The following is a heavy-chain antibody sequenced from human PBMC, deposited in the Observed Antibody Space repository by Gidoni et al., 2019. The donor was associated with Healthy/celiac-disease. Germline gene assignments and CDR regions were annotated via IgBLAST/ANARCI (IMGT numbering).Heavy chain of an antibody. CDR3: AKDDYSWGSYRLGAEYFQH. V-gene: IGHV3-23*01. CDR2: ISGSGGGT. CDR1: GFPFSSYA. J-gene: IGHJ1*01. D-gene: IGHD3-16*02. Sequence: EVQLLESGGGLVQPGGSLRLSCAASGFPFSSYAISWVRQAPGKGLGWVSAISGSGGGTYYADAVKGRFTISRDNCKNTLYLQMNSLRAEDTAVYYCAKDDYSWGSYRLGAEYFQHWGQGTLVTVAS.